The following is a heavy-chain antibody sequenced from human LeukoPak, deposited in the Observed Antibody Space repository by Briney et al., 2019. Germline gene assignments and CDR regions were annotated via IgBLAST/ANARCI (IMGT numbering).Heavy chain of an antibody. CDR1: GFTFGRYW. Sequence: GGSLRLSCAGSGFTFGRYWMSWVRQAPGKGLERVSGINWNGDRISYVDSVKGRFTISRDNAKNSLYLQMNSLRVEDTALYYCARGLGIGDPNWFDPWGQGTVVIVSS. V-gene: IGHV3-20*04. CDR2: INWNGDRI. J-gene: IGHJ5*02. D-gene: IGHD2-21*02. CDR3: ARGLGIGDPNWFDP.